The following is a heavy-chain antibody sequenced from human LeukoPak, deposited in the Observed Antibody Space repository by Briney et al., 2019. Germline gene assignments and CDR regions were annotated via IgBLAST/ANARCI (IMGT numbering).Heavy chain of an antibody. CDR1: GGTFSSYA. Sequence: SVKVSCKASGGTFSSYAISWVRQAPGQGLEWMGGIIPIFGTANYAQKFQGRVTITADKSTSTAYMELSSLRSEDTAVYYCARGFFEVDTARLYYYYYYMDVWGKGTTVTVSS. J-gene: IGHJ6*03. CDR3: ARGFFEVDTARLYYYYYYMDV. D-gene: IGHD5-18*01. V-gene: IGHV1-69*06. CDR2: IIPIFGTA.